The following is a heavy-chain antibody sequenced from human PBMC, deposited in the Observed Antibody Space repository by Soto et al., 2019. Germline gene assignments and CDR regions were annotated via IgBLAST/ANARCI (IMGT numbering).Heavy chain of an antibody. CDR2: ISSSSSTI. V-gene: IGHV3-48*01. D-gene: IGHD1-26*01. J-gene: IGHJ4*02. Sequence: NCVSQTTGKGLEWVSYISSSSSTIYYADSVKGRFTISRDNAKNSLYLQMNSLRAEDTAVYYCSTDGSELTGYHTGLDYWGQRPLVT. CDR3: STDGSELTGYHTGLDY.